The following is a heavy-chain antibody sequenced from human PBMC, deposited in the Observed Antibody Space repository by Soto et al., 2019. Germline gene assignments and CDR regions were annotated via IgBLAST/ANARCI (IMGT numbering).Heavy chain of an antibody. D-gene: IGHD6-13*01. CDR1: GGSISSYY. CDR2: IYYSGST. Sequence: QVQLQESGPGLVKPSETLSLTCTVSGGSISSYYWSWIRQPPGKGLEWIGYIYYSGSTNYNPSLKSRVTISVDTSKNQFSLKLSSVTAADTAVYYCAREIKQLGSLDYWGQGTLVTVSS. J-gene: IGHJ4*02. CDR3: AREIKQLGSLDY. V-gene: IGHV4-59*01.